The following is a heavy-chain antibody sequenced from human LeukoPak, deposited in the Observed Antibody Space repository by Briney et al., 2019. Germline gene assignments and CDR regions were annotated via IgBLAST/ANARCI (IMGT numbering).Heavy chain of an antibody. CDR3: AGHLTGDYFDY. CDR1: GGSISSYY. D-gene: IGHD1-14*01. V-gene: IGHV4-59*08. Sequence: SETLSLTCTVSGGSISSYYWSWIRQPPGQGLEWIGYIYYSGSTNYNPSLKSRVTISVDTSKNQFSLKLSSVTAADTAVYYCAGHLTGDYFDYWGQGTLVTASS. CDR2: IYYSGST. J-gene: IGHJ4*02.